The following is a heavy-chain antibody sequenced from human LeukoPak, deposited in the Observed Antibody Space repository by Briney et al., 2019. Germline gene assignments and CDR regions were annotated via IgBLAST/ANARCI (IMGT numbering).Heavy chain of an antibody. CDR1: GYTFTGYY. V-gene: IGHV1-2*02. J-gene: IGHJ6*02. CDR2: INPNSGGT. CDR3: ARAAVTHYYYGMDV. D-gene: IGHD4-23*01. Sequence: ASVKVSCKASGYTFTGYYMHWVRQAPGQVLEWMGWINPNSGGTNYAQKFQGRVTMTRDTSISTAYMELSRLRSDDTAVYYCARAAVTHYYYGMDVWGQGTTVTVSS.